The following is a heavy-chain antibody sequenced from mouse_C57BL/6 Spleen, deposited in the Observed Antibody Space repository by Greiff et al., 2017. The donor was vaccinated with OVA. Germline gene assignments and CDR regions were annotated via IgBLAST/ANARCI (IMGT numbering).Heavy chain of an antibody. D-gene: IGHD1-1*01. V-gene: IGHV5-9-1*02. Sequence: EVMLVESGEGLVKPGGSLKLSCAASGFTFSSYAMSWVRQTPEKRLEWVAYISSGGDYIYYADTVKGRFTISRDNARNTLYLQMSSLKSEDTAMYYFTRDGIYYYGSSYFDYWGQGTTLTVSS. J-gene: IGHJ2*01. CDR2: ISSGGDYI. CDR3: TRDGIYYYGSSYFDY. CDR1: GFTFSSYA.